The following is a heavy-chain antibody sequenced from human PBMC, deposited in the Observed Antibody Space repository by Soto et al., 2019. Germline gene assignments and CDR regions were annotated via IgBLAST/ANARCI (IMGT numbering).Heavy chain of an antibody. CDR1: GDTFITHT. Sequence: QVQLIQSGAEVKKPGSSVKVSCQASGDTFITHTITWVRQAPGQGLEWVGRIIPMLGITDYAQKFQHRVTITADKSTSTAYMEVRSLRFEDPALYYCARDQHCRTSTCFGYPEVWGTGTTIAVSS. D-gene: IGHD3-16*01. CDR3: ARDQHCRTSTCFGYPEV. J-gene: IGHJ6*03. CDR2: IIPMLGIT. V-gene: IGHV1-69*08.